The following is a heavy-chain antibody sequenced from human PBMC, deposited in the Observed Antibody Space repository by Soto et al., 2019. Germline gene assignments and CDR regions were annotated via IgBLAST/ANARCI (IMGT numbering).Heavy chain of an antibody. V-gene: IGHV1-3*01. D-gene: IGHD2-15*01. CDR1: RYTFTSYA. CDR2: INAGNGNT. Sequence: ASVKVSSXASRYTFTSYALHWVRHAPGQRLEWMGWINAGNGNTKYSQKFQGRVTITRDTSASTAYMELSSLRSEDTAVYYCARAYCSGGSCFYYYYGMDVWGQGTTVTVSS. CDR3: ARAYCSGGSCFYYYYGMDV. J-gene: IGHJ6*02.